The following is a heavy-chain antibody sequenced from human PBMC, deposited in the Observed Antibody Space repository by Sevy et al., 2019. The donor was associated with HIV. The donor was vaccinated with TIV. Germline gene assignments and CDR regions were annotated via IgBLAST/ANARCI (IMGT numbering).Heavy chain of an antibody. CDR3: GRGDSSFHFDY. Sequence: SETLSLTCTVSGGSISSGDYYWSWIRQPPGKGLEWIGYIYYSGSTYYNPSLKSRVTISVDTSKNQFSLKLSSVTAADTAVYYCGRGDSSFHFDYWGQRTLVTVSS. CDR1: GGSISSGDYY. J-gene: IGHJ4*02. D-gene: IGHD6-6*01. CDR2: IYYSGST. V-gene: IGHV4-30-4*01.